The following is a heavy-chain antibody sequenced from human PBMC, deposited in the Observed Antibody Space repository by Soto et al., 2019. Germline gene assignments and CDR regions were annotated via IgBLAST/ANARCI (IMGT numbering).Heavy chain of an antibody. CDR1: GFTFSSYA. CDR2: ISGSGGST. V-gene: IGHV3-23*01. CDR3: ARTHYYDYIWGSYREGSYYYMDV. D-gene: IGHD3-16*02. Sequence: GGSLRLSCAASGFTFSSYAMSWVRQAPGKGLEWVSAISGSGGSTYYADSVKGRFTISRDNSKNTLYLQMNSLRAEDTAVYYCARTHYYDYIWGSYREGSYYYMDVWGKGNTVTVSS. J-gene: IGHJ6*03.